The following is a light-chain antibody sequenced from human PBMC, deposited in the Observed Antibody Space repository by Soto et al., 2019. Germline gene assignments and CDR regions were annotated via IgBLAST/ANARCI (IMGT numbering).Light chain of an antibody. CDR3: STWDDSLSGFVI. J-gene: IGLJ2*01. V-gene: IGLV1-47*01. Sequence: QSALNQPPSVSGTPGQTVTISCSGSSSNIGKDFVSWYQQFPGTAPKLLIYTDNQRPSGVPDRFSGSKSGTSASLAISGLRSEDEATYYCSTWDDSLSGFVILGGGTKVTVL. CDR1: SSNIGKDF. CDR2: TDN.